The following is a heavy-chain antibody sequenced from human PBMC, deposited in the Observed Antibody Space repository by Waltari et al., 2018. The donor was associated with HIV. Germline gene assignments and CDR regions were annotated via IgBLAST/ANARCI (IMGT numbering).Heavy chain of an antibody. CDR2: IYYSGST. CDR3: ARDLGFYCSGGSCRGGAFDI. V-gene: IGHV4-59*01. D-gene: IGHD2-15*01. Sequence: QVQLQESGPGLVKPSETLSLMCTVSGGSISSYYWSWIRQPPGKGLEWIGYIYYSGSTNSNPSLKSRVTISVDTSKNQFSLKLSSVTAADTAVYYCARDLGFYCSGGSCRGGAFDIWGQGTMVTVSS. J-gene: IGHJ3*02. CDR1: GGSISSYY.